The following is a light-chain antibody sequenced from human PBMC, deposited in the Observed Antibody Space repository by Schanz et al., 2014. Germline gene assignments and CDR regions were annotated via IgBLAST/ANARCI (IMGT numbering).Light chain of an antibody. J-gene: IGLJ3*02. CDR2: DVS. CDR3: SSYVGRTTPDCV. Sequence: QSALTQPRSVSGSPGQSVTISCTGTSSDVGDYNYVSWYQQHPGKAPKLMIYDVSKRPSGVPDRFSGSKSGNTASLTVSGLQAEDEADYYCSSYVGRTTPDCVFGGGTKLTVL. CDR1: SSDVGDYNY. V-gene: IGLV2-11*01.